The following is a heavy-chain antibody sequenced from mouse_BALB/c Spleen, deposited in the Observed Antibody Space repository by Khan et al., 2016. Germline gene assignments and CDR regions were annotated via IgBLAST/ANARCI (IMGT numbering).Heavy chain of an antibody. D-gene: IGHD1-1*01. CDR2: IHYSGST. V-gene: IGHV3-1*02. CDR3: ARYYYGGAPWFAY. Sequence: EVQLVESGPDLVKPSQSLSLTCTVTGFSITSDYSWYWIRQFPGNKLEWMGYIHYSGSTNYNPSLKSRISITRDTSKNQFFLQLNSVTTEDTATFYCARYYYGGAPWFAYWGQGTLVTVSA. CDR1: GFSITSDYS. J-gene: IGHJ3*01.